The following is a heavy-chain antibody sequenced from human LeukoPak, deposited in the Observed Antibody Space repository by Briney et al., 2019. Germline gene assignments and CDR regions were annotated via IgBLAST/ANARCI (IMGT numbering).Heavy chain of an antibody. CDR1: GGSISSFY. V-gene: IGHV4-59*01. Sequence: PSETLSLTCSVSGGSISSFYWSWIQQPPGKGLEWIGYIYYTGSTTHNPSLKSRVTISVDTSKNQFSLKLSSVTAADTAVYYCARSITVNKNFYYGMDVWGQGTTVTVSS. CDR2: IYYTGST. CDR3: ARSITVNKNFYYGMDV. J-gene: IGHJ6*02. D-gene: IGHD4-17*01.